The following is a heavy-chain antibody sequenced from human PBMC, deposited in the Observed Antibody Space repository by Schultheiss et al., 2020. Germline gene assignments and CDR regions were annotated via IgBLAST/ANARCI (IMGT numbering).Heavy chain of an antibody. CDR3: AREDSSSSFGLYYYYYGMDV. CDR2: ISYDGSNK. V-gene: IGHV3-30-3*01. CDR1: GFTFSSYA. J-gene: IGHJ6*02. D-gene: IGHD6-6*01. Sequence: GGSLRLSCAASGFTFSSYAMHWVRQAPGKGLEWVAVISYDGSNKYYADSVKGRFTISRDNSKNTLYLQMNSLRAEDTAVYYCAREDSSSSFGLYYYYYGMDVWGQGTTVTVSS.